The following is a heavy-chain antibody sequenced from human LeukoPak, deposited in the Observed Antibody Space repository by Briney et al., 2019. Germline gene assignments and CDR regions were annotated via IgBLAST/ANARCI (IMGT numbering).Heavy chain of an antibody. V-gene: IGHV1-18*04. J-gene: IGHJ5*02. D-gene: IGHD2-15*01. Sequence: ASVKVSCKASGYTFTTYGISWVRQAPGQGLEWMEWISAYNGNTNYAQKLQGRVTMTTDTSTSTAYMELRSLRSDDTAVYYCARDGYCSGGSCYRDNWFDPWGQGTLVTVSS. CDR2: ISAYNGNT. CDR1: GYTFTTYG. CDR3: ARDGYCSGGSCYRDNWFDP.